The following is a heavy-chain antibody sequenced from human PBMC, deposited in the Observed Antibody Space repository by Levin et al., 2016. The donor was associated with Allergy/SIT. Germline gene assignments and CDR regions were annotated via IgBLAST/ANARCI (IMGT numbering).Heavy chain of an antibody. V-gene: IGHV3-15*01. Sequence: GGSLRLSCAASGFTFSNAWMSWVRQAPGKGLEWVGRIKSKTDGGTTDYAAPVKGRFTISRDDSKNTLYLQMNSLKTEDTAVYYCTTGYSGYDFGYYWGQGTLVTVSS. CDR3: TTGYSGYDFGYY. CDR1: GFTFSNAW. D-gene: IGHD5-12*01. CDR2: IKSKTDGGTT. J-gene: IGHJ4*02.